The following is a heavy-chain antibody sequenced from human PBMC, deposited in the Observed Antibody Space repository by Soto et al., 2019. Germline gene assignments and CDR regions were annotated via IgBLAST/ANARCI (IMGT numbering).Heavy chain of an antibody. CDR3: AHSLGEDWFDP. J-gene: IGHJ5*02. Sequence: QITLKESGPTLVKSTQTLTLTCTFSGFSLTTSGVGVGWIRQPPGKALEWLALIYWDDDKRYSPSLKSRLTITKETSKNQVVLMMTNMDPVETATYYCAHSLGEDWFDPWGQGTLVTVSS. CDR2: IYWDDDK. CDR1: GFSLTTSGVG. V-gene: IGHV2-5*02. D-gene: IGHD3-16*01.